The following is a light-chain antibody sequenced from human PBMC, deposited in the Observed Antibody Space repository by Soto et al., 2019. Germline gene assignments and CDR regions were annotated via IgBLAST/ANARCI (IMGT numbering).Light chain of an antibody. Sequence: QSALTQPASVSGSPGQSITISCTGTSSDVGGYNYVSWYQQHPGKAPELMIYEVSNRPAWVSNRFSGSKSGNTASLTISGLQAEDEAAYYCSSYTSSTTLVFGGGTKLTVL. CDR2: EVS. J-gene: IGLJ3*02. CDR3: SSYTSSTTLV. V-gene: IGLV2-14*01. CDR1: SSDVGGYNY.